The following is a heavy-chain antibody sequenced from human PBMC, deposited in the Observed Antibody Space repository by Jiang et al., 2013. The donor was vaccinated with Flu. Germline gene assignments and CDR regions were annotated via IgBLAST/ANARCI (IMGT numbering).Heavy chain of an antibody. J-gene: IGHJ6*02. Sequence: SGAEVKKPGSSVKVSCKASGGTFSSYAISWVRQAPGQGLEWMGGIIPIFGTANYAQKFQGRVTITADESTSTAYMELSSLRSEDTAVYYCARDGLTLYSSGWPQDYYGMDVWGQGTTVTVSS. V-gene: IGHV1-69*01. CDR3: ARDGLTLYSSGWPQDYYGMDV. D-gene: IGHD6-19*01. CDR1: GGTFSSYA. CDR2: IIPIFGTA.